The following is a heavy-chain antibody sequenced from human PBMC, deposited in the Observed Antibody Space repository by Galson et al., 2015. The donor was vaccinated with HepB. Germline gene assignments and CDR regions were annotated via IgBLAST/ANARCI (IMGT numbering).Heavy chain of an antibody. CDR2: ISGYNGNT. CDR3: AREEGARLRWPPGMGWFDP. J-gene: IGHJ5*02. V-gene: IGHV1-18*04. CDR1: GYTFTSYG. D-gene: IGHD4-23*01. Sequence: SVKVSCKASGYTFTSYGISWVRQAPGQGLEWMGWISGYNGNTNYAQKVQGRVTMTTDTSTSTAYMELSSVTAADTAVYYCAREEGARLRWPPGMGWFDPWGQGTLVTVSS.